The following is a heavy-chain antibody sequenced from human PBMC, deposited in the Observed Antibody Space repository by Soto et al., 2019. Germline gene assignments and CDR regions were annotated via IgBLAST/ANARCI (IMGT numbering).Heavy chain of an antibody. D-gene: IGHD6-13*01. J-gene: IGHJ4*02. Sequence: SVKVSCKDSGGTFSSYAISWVRQAPGQGLEWMGGIIPIFGTANYAQKFQGRVTITADESTSTAYMELSSLRSEDTAVYYCARDLGDSSSWYPFDYWGQGTLVTVS. CDR2: IIPIFGTA. CDR1: GGTFSSYA. CDR3: ARDLGDSSSWYPFDY. V-gene: IGHV1-69*13.